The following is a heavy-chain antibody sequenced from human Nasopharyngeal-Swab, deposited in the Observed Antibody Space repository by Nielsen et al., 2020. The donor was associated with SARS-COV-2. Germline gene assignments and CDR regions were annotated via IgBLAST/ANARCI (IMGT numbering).Heavy chain of an antibody. V-gene: IGHV3-7*05. CDR1: GFTFSSYW. CDR2: IKEDGSEK. CDR3: ARDYTRFDC. J-gene: IGHJ4*02. D-gene: IGHD3-16*01. Sequence: GGSLRLSCAASGFTFSSYWMSWVRQAPGKGLEWVAYIKEDGSEKYFVDSVKGRFTISRDNAKNSLYLQMNSLRAEDTAVYYCARDYTRFDCWGQGTLVTVSS.